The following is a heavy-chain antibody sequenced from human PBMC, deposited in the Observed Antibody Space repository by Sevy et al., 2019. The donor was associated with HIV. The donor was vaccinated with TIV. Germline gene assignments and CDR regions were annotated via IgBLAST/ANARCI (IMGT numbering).Heavy chain of an antibody. V-gene: IGHV3-73*01. CDR1: GFTFSGSA. D-gene: IGHD3-16*02. CDR3: TRMEYYDYVWGSYRFDY. Sequence: GGSLRLSCAASGFTFSGSAMHWVRQASGKGLEWVGRIRSKANSYATAYAASVKGRFTISRDDSKNTAYLQMNSLKTGDTSVYYCTRMEYYDYVWGSYRFDYWGQGTLVTVSS. CDR2: IRSKANSYAT. J-gene: IGHJ4*02.